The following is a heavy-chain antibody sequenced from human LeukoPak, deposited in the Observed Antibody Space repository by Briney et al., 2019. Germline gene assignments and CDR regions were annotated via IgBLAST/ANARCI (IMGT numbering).Heavy chain of an antibody. V-gene: IGHV4-59*01. Sequence: SETLSLTCTVSGGSLSNYYGNWIRQPPGKGLEWIAYIYYSGSTNYNPSLKSRVTISLDTSKNQFSLKLSSVTTADTAVYYCARMPDILTGLDSWGQGTLVTVSS. CDR1: GGSLSNYY. CDR2: IYYSGST. CDR3: ARMPDILTGLDS. J-gene: IGHJ4*02. D-gene: IGHD3-9*01.